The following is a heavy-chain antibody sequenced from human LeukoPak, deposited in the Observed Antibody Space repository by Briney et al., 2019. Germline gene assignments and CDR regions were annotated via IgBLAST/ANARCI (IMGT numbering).Heavy chain of an antibody. CDR1: GGSISSGGYC. CDR2: IYYSGST. CDR3: ARGAVAGSIDY. Sequence: PSETLSLTCTVSGGSISSGGYCWSWVRQHRGKGREWIGYIYYSGSTYYTPSLKSRVTISVDTSKNQFSLKLSSVTAADTAVYYCARGAVAGSIDYWGQGTLVTVSS. J-gene: IGHJ4*02. D-gene: IGHD6-19*01. V-gene: IGHV4-31*03.